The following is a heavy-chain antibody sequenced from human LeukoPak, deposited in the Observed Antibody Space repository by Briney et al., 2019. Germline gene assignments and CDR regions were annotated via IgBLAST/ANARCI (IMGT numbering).Heavy chain of an antibody. Sequence: PGGSLRLSCAASGFTFGSYVMSWVRQAPGKGPEWVSAISGDGGTYYADSVKGQFTISRDNSRNTLYLQMRSLRADDTAVYYCADRNVNRPIDYWGQGTLVTVSS. J-gene: IGHJ4*02. D-gene: IGHD1-14*01. CDR1: GFTFGSYV. V-gene: IGHV3-23*01. CDR2: ISGDGGT. CDR3: ADRNVNRPIDY.